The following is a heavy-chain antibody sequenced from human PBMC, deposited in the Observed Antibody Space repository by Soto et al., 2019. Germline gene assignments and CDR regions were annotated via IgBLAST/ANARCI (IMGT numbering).Heavy chain of an antibody. D-gene: IGHD6-19*01. V-gene: IGHV3-11*06. CDR1: GFTFSDYY. Sequence: GGSLRLSCAAPGFTFSDYYMSWIRQAPGKGLEWISYISSSSGTFTNYADSVKGRFTISRDNAKNSLFLQMNSLRAEDTGVYYCAKYLSGWSNPWDHWGPGTLVTVSS. CDR2: ISSSSGTFT. J-gene: IGHJ4*02. CDR3: AKYLSGWSNPWDH.